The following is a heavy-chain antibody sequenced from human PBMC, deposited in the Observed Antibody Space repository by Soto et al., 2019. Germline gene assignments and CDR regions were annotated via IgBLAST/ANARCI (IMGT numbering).Heavy chain of an antibody. J-gene: IGHJ6*02. CDR3: ARDLLLWFGELSPMDV. CDR1: GFTFSSYG. CDR2: IWYDGSNK. Sequence: ESGGGVVQPGRSLRLSCAASGFTFSSYGMHWVRQAPGKGLEWVAVIWYDGSNKYYADSVKGRFTISRDNSKNTLYLQMNSLRAEDTAVYYCARDLLLWFGELSPMDVWGQGTTVTVSS. D-gene: IGHD3-10*01. V-gene: IGHV3-33*01.